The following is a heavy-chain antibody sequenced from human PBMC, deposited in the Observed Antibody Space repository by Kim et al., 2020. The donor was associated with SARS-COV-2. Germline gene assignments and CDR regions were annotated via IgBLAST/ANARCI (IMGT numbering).Heavy chain of an antibody. J-gene: IGHJ6*02. CDR3: ARDRGSSCSSPSCNGAHYYYGVDV. Sequence: GGSLRLSCAASGFTIGDSYMSWIRQAPGKGLEWVSYISSDSSYTNYADSVKGRFNISRDNANNSPYLQMNSRRAEDTAVYFCARDRGSSCSSPSCNGAHYYYGVDVWGQGTTVTVSS. CDR1: GFTIGDSY. V-gene: IGHV3-11*06. CDR2: ISSDSSYT. D-gene: IGHD2-2*01.